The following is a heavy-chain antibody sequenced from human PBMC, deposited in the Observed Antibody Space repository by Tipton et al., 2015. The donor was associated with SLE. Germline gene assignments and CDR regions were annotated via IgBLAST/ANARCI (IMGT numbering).Heavy chain of an antibody. J-gene: IGHJ2*01. V-gene: IGHV4-4*02. CDR3: ARAVTTVVTRAYWYFDL. Sequence: TLSLTCAVSGGSISSSNWWSWARQPPGKGLEWIGEIYHSGSTNYNPSLKSRVTISVDKSKNQFSLKLSSVTAADTAVYYCARAVTTVVTRAYWYFDLWGRGTLVTVSS. CDR1: GGSISSSNW. D-gene: IGHD4-23*01. CDR2: IYHSGST.